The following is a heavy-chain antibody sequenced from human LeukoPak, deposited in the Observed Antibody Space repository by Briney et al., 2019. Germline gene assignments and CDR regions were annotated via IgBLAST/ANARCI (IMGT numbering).Heavy chain of an antibody. CDR1: GFTFSSYG. CDR2: IRYDGSNK. V-gene: IGHV3-30*02. CDR3: ARDAGIAAAGLQYYMDV. D-gene: IGHD6-13*01. Sequence: GGSLRLSCAASGFTFSSYGMHWVRQAPGKGLEWVAFIRYDGSNKYYADSVKGRFTISRDNSKNTLYLQMNSLRAEDTAVYYCARDAGIAAAGLQYYMDVWGKGTTVTVSS. J-gene: IGHJ6*03.